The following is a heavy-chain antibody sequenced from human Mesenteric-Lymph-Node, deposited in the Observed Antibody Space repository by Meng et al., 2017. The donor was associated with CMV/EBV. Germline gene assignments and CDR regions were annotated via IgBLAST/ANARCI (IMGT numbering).Heavy chain of an antibody. CDR1: YTLTSYD. J-gene: IGHJ4*02. Sequence: YTLTSYDIGWVRQDTERRLEWMGWMKRMSGNRGNTEEFKSRDNMTSNSSISTAYMELSSLRSEDTGVYYCARRRGEYCSSTSYLFDYWGQGTLVTVSS. V-gene: IGHV1-8*02. D-gene: IGHD2-2*01. CDR3: ARRRGEYCSSTSYLFDY. CDR2: MKRMSGNR.